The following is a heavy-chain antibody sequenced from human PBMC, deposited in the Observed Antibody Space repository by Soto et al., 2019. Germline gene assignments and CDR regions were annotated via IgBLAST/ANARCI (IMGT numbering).Heavy chain of an antibody. V-gene: IGHV3-74*01. D-gene: IGHD6-6*01. CDR1: GFAFSSYW. J-gene: IGHJ4*02. CDR3: ARVMGARPYSSSALDY. Sequence: PGGSLRLSCAASGFAFSSYWMHWVRQAPGKGLVWVSRINSDGSSTSYADSVKGRFTISRDNAKNTLYLQMNSLRAEDTAVYYCARVMGARPYSSSALDYWGQGTLVTVSS. CDR2: INSDGSST.